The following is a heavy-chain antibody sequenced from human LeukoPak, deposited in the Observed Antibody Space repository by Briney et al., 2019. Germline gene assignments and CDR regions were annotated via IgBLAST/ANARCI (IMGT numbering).Heavy chain of an antibody. Sequence: SETLSLTCTVSGGSISSYYWSWIRQPPGKGLEWIGYIYYSGSTNYNPSLKSRVTISVDTSKNQFSLKLSSVTAADTAVYYCARDVVGGSGSYPTSYFDYWGQGTLVTVSS. D-gene: IGHD3-10*01. CDR2: IYYSGST. J-gene: IGHJ4*02. V-gene: IGHV4-59*01. CDR1: GGSISSYY. CDR3: ARDVVGGSGSYPTSYFDY.